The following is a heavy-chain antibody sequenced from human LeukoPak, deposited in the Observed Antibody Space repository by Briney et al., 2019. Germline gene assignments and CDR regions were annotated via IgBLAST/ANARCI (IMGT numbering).Heavy chain of an antibody. CDR2: IRSDGSNK. D-gene: IGHD3-3*01. CDR3: ARDYYDFWSGEHALVDY. J-gene: IGHJ4*02. V-gene: IGHV3-30*02. CDR1: GFTFGSYG. Sequence: QPGGSLRLSCAASGFTFGSYGMHWVRQAPGKGLEWVTFIRSDGSNKYYADSVKGRFTISRDNSKNTLYLQMNSLRAEDTAVYYCARDYYDFWSGEHALVDYWGQGTLVTVSS.